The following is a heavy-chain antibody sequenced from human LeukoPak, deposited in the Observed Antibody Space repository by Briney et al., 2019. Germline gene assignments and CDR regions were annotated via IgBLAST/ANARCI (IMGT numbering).Heavy chain of an antibody. J-gene: IGHJ6*03. Sequence: GASVKVSCKASGYTFISYDIVWLRQATGQGLEWMGYMNPKSGNTDYVQNFQGGVTMTRDTSITTAYMELSGLRSEDTAVYYCARKIASTRLGVRYYYMDVWGEGTTVTISS. CDR1: GYTFISYD. CDR3: ARKIASTRLGVRYYYMDV. CDR2: MNPKSGNT. D-gene: IGHD2-2*01. V-gene: IGHV1-8*01.